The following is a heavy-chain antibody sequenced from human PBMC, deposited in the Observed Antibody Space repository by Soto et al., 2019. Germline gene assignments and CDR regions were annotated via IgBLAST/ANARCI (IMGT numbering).Heavy chain of an antibody. CDR2: ISAYNGNT. CDR1: GYTFTSYG. D-gene: IGHD2-2*01. V-gene: IGHV1-18*01. Sequence: GASVKVSCKASGYTFTSYGISWVRQAPGQGLEWMGWISAYNGNTNYAQKLQGRVTMTTDTSTSTAYMELRSLRSDDTAVYYCARHIVVVPAANGGGHWFDPWGQGTLVTVSS. CDR3: ARHIVVVPAANGGGHWFDP. J-gene: IGHJ5*02.